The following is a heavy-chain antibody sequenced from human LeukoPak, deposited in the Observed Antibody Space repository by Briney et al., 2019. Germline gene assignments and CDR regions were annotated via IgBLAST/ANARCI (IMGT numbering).Heavy chain of an antibody. J-gene: IGHJ3*02. CDR3: ARVYSGSYGLNGDAFDI. CDR1: GYTFTSYY. Sequence: ASVKVSCKASGYTFTSYYMHWVRQAPGQGLEWMGIINPSGGSTSYAQKFQGRVTITADKSTSTAYMELSSLRSEDTAVYYCARVYSGSYGLNGDAFDIWGQGTMVTVSS. V-gene: IGHV1-46*01. D-gene: IGHD1-26*01. CDR2: INPSGGST.